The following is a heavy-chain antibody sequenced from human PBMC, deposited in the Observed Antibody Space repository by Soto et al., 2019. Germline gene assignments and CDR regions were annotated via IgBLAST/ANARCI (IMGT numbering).Heavy chain of an antibody. CDR1: GGSFSGYY. CDR3: ARGGTIAVAGRAPFDY. J-gene: IGHJ4*02. D-gene: IGHD6-19*01. CDR2: INHSGST. Sequence: PSETLSLTCAVYGGSFSGYYWSWIRQPPGKGLEWIGEINHSGSTNYNPSLKSRVTISVDTSKNQFSLKLSSVTAADTAVYYCARGGTIAVAGRAPFDYWGQGTLVTVSS. V-gene: IGHV4-34*01.